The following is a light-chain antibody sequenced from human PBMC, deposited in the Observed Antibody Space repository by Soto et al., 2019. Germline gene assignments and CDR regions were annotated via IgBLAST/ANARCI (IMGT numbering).Light chain of an antibody. CDR2: DAS. CDR3: QQRYNWPRT. Sequence: EIVLTQSPATLSLSPGERATLFCRASQSVSNFLAWFQHKPGQAPRLLIYDASNRATGTPARFSGSGSGTDFTLTISSLEPEDFAVYYCQQRYNWPRTFGPGTKVDIK. J-gene: IGKJ3*01. CDR1: QSVSNF. V-gene: IGKV3-11*01.